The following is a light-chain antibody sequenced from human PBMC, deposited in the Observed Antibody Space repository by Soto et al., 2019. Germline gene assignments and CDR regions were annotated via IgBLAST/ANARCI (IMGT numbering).Light chain of an antibody. Sequence: EIVLTQSPGTLSLSPGERATLYCRASENVRSSSLAWYQQKPGQAPRLLIYGAFHRATGIPDRFSGSGSGTYFILTISRLEPEDFAVYYCQQYGSSLPYTFGQGNRLESK. CDR3: QQYGSSLPYT. J-gene: IGKJ2*01. CDR2: GAF. V-gene: IGKV3-20*01. CDR1: ENVRSSS.